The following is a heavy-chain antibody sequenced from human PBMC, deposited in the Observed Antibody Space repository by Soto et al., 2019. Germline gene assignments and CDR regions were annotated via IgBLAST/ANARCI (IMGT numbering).Heavy chain of an antibody. D-gene: IGHD3-10*01. CDR2: ISAYNGNT. CDR3: ARRWFGNNWFDP. CDR1: GYTFTSYG. Sequence: ASVKVSCKASGYTFTSYGISWVRQAPGQGLEWMGWISAYNGNTNYAQKLQGRVPMTTDTSTSTAYMELRSLRSDDTAVYYCARRWFGNNWFDPWGQGTLVTVSS. J-gene: IGHJ5*02. V-gene: IGHV1-18*04.